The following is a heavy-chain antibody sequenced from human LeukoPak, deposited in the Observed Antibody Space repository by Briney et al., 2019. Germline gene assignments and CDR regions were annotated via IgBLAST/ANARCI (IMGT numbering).Heavy chain of an antibody. D-gene: IGHD3-3*01. Sequence: PGGSLRLSCAASRFTFSSYAMSWVRQAPGKGLEWVSAISGSGGSTYYADSVKGRFTISRDNSKNTLYLQMNSLRAEDTAVYYCAKKMDVLEWPPTGNWFDPWGQGTLVTVSS. CDR2: ISGSGGST. J-gene: IGHJ5*02. CDR1: RFTFSSYA. CDR3: AKKMDVLEWPPTGNWFDP. V-gene: IGHV3-23*01.